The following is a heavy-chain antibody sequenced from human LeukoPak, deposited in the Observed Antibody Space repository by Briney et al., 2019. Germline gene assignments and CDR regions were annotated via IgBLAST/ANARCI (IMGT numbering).Heavy chain of an antibody. CDR1: GFTFSSYA. CDR3: AKGNSVWRRYPNSLA. CDR2: ISGRGGST. D-gene: IGHD3-16*01. Sequence: GGSLRLSCAASGFTFSSYAMSWVRQAPGKGLEWVSAISGRGGSTYYADSVKGRFTISRDNSKNTLYLQMNSLRAEDTAVYYCAKGNSVWRRYPNSLAWGQGTLVTVSS. J-gene: IGHJ5*02. V-gene: IGHV3-23*01.